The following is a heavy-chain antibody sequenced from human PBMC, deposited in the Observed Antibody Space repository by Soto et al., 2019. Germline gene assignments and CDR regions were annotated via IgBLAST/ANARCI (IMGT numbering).Heavy chain of an antibody. J-gene: IGHJ5*02. Sequence: SETLSLTCTVSGGSISGGGYYWSWIRQHPGKGLEWIGYIYYSGSTYYNPSLKSRVTISVDTSKNQFSLKLSSVTAADTAVYYCARVSTYFDFWSGYYMGRTSWFDPWGQGTLVTVSS. D-gene: IGHD3-3*01. CDR3: ARVSTYFDFWSGYYMGRTSWFDP. CDR1: GGSISGGGYY. V-gene: IGHV4-31*03. CDR2: IYYSGST.